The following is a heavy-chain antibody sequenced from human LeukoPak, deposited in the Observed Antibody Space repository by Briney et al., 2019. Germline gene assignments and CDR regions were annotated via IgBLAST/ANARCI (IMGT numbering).Heavy chain of an antibody. CDR1: GFTFDDYA. V-gene: IGHV3-43D*03. CDR2: ISWDGGST. Sequence: GGSLRLSCAASGFTFDDYAMHWVRQAPGKGLEWVSLISWDGGSTYYADSVKGRFTISRDNSKNSLYLQMNSLRAEDTALYYCAKGEYYGSGSYPVDYWGQGTLVTVSS. D-gene: IGHD3-10*01. J-gene: IGHJ4*02. CDR3: AKGEYYGSGSYPVDY.